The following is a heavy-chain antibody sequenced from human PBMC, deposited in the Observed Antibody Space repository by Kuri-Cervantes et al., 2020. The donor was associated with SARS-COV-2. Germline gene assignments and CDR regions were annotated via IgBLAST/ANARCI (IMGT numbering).Heavy chain of an antibody. CDR2: IYHSGST. J-gene: IGHJ2*01. V-gene: IGHV4-38-2*01. D-gene: IGHD4-17*01. CDR3: ARPYGDDLNWYFDL. Sequence: SQTLSLTCAVSGYSISSGYYWGWIRQPPGKGLEWIGSIYHSGSTYYNPSLKSRVTISVDTSKNQFSLKLSPVTAADTAVYYCARPYGDDLNWYFDLWGRGTLVTVSS. CDR1: GYSISSGYY.